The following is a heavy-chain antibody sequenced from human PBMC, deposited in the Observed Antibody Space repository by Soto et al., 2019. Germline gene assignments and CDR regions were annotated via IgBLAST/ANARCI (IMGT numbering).Heavy chain of an antibody. V-gene: IGHV4-30-4*01. Sequence: QVQLQESGPGLVKPSQTLSLTCTVSGDSISDVDYYWSWVRQTPREGLEWIGAFYDSGTSYYSPSLKSRMTISVDSSKNQFSLTLASVTAAVTAVYYCARGTRDYFDTTGPGYGMDVW. CDR3: ARGTRDYFDTTGPGYGMDV. CDR2: FYDSGTS. J-gene: IGHJ6*01. D-gene: IGHD3-22*01. CDR1: GDSISDVDYY.